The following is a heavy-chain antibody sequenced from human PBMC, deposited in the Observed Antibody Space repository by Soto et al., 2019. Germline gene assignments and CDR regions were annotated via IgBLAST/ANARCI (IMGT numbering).Heavy chain of an antibody. D-gene: IGHD6-6*01. J-gene: IGHJ6*02. CDR2: IILIFGTA. CDR1: GGTFSSYA. CDR3: ARGGDSSSSWGYYYGMDV. Sequence: QVQLVQSGAEVKKPGSSVKVSCKASGGTFSSYAISWVRQAPGQGLEWMGGIILIFGTANYAQKFQGRVTITADKSTSTAYMELSSLRSEDTAVYYCARGGDSSSSWGYYYGMDVWGQGTTVTVSS. V-gene: IGHV1-69*06.